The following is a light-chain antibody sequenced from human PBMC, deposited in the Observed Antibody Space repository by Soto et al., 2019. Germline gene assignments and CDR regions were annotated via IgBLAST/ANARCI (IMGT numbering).Light chain of an antibody. CDR1: QSIRSSY. J-gene: IGKJ2*01. V-gene: IGKV3-20*01. CDR3: HCRDFGNSAGYS. Sequence: IVLTQSPGTLYLSPGESATLSCRASQSIRSSYVAWYQQKPGQAPRLLIYAASARATGLPDRFSGSGYGTDFTFNISRLEPEDFAMYYCHCRDFGNSAGYSFGQGTKLEI. CDR2: AAS.